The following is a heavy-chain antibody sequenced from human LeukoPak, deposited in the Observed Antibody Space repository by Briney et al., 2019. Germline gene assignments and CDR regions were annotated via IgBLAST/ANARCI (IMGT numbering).Heavy chain of an antibody. CDR3: ARALRPFDY. V-gene: IGHV3-30*03. J-gene: IGHJ4*02. Sequence: RYYADSVKGRFTISRDNSKNTLYLQMNSLRAEDTAVYYCARALRPFDYWGQGTLITVSS. D-gene: IGHD5-12*01. CDR2: R.